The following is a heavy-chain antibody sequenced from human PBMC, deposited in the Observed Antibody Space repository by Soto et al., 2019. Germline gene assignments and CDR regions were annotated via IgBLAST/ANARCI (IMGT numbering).Heavy chain of an antibody. D-gene: IGHD2-21*02. Sequence: LRLSCAASGFTVSSNYMSWVRQAPGKGLEWVSVIYSGGSTYYADSVKGRFTISRDNSKNTLYLQMNSLRAEDTAVYYCARDLYYRRGDCYSADDYWGQGTLVTVSS. CDR2: IYSGGST. V-gene: IGHV3-53*01. CDR3: ARDLYYRRGDCYSADDY. CDR1: GFTVSSNY. J-gene: IGHJ4*01.